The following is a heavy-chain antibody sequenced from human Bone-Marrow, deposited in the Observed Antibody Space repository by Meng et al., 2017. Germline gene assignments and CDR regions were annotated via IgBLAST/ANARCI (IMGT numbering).Heavy chain of an antibody. Sequence: QVQVVASGAGGKEPGGSVKGSVQASGSHFPDYGLPGVTRAPGQVLEWMGRINNKRGDTHYAQRFQGRVTMAGDTSIRTAYMELSGLRSDDTAMYYCARDEDISAAGKLFGDYWGQGTLVTVSS. V-gene: IGHV1-2*06. CDR3: ARDEDISAAGKLFGDY. CDR1: GSHFPDYG. D-gene: IGHD6-13*01. J-gene: IGHJ4*02. CDR2: INNKRGDT.